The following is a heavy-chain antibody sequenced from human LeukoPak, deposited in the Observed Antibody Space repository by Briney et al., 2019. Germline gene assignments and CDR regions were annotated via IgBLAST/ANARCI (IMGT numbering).Heavy chain of an antibody. Sequence: PGRSLRLSCAASGFTFSSYGMHWVRPAPGKGLEWVAVISYDGSNKYYADSVEGRFTISRDNSKNTLYLQMNSLRAEDTAVYYCAKVLCSSTSCPIDYWGQGTLVTVSS. V-gene: IGHV3-30*18. CDR2: ISYDGSNK. J-gene: IGHJ4*02. CDR1: GFTFSSYG. D-gene: IGHD2-2*01. CDR3: AKVLCSSTSCPIDY.